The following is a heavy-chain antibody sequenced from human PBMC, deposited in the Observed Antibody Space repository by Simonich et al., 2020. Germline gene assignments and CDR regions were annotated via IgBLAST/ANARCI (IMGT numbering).Heavy chain of an antibody. CDR1: GYTFTGYY. CDR2: INPNRGGT. D-gene: IGHD6-13*01. J-gene: IGHJ1*01. Sequence: QVQLVQSGAEVKKPGASVKVSCKASGYTFTGYYMHWVRQAPGQGREWMGWINPNRGGTNYAQKFQGRVTMTRDTSISTAYMELSRLRSDDTAVYYCARSHIAAAGTGYFQHWGQGTLVTVSS. CDR3: ARSHIAAAGTGYFQH. V-gene: IGHV1-2*02.